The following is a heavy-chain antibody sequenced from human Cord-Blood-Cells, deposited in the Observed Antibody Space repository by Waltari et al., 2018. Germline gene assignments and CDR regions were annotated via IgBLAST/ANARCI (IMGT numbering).Heavy chain of an antibody. J-gene: IGHJ4*02. CDR2: INHSGST. V-gene: IGHV4-34*01. CDR1: GGSFSGYY. D-gene: IGHD6-6*01. Sequence: QVQLQRWGAGLLKPSETLSLTCAVYGGSFSGYYWSCIRQPPGKGLEWIGEINHSGSTNYQPSLKSRGTISVGTSKNQFSLKLSSVTAADPAVYYCARGRGAARHFDYWGQGTLVTVSS. CDR3: ARGRGAARHFDY.